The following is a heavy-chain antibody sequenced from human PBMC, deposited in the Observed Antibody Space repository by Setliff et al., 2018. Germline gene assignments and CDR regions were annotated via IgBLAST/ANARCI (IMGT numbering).Heavy chain of an antibody. Sequence: SETLSLTCTVSGGSNSSSSYYWGWIRQPPGKGLEWIGSIYYSGSTYYNPSLKSRVTISVDTSKNQFSLKLSSVTAADTAVYYCARRATYYNFWSGYYDYWGQGTLVTVSS. CDR3: ARRATYYNFWSGYYDY. V-gene: IGHV4-39*07. CDR1: GGSNSSSSYY. D-gene: IGHD3-3*01. J-gene: IGHJ4*02. CDR2: IYYSGST.